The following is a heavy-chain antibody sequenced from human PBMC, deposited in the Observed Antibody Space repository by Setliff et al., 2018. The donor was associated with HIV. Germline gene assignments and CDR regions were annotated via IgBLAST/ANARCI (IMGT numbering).Heavy chain of an antibody. CDR3: ARGFTYFRIAAAGPFDY. Sequence: SETLSLTCAVYGGSFSGYSWNWVRQPPAKGLEWIGELNQSETTNYNPSFKSRVTISLDTSKNQFSLKLTSVTAADTGVYYCARGFTYFRIAAAGPFDYWGQGTLVTVSS. CDR2: LNQSETT. CDR1: GGSFSGYS. D-gene: IGHD6-13*01. J-gene: IGHJ4*02. V-gene: IGHV4-34*01.